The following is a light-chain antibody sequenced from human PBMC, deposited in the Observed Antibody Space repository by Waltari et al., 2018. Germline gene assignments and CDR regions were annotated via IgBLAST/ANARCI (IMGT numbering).Light chain of an antibody. J-gene: IGKJ1*01. Sequence: IVLTQSPATLSLSPGERAALSCRASQSISRYLAWYQQKPGQAPRLLIYDASNRATGIPARFSGRGSGTDFTLTITTLEPEDFAVYYCQQCDNWPRTFGQGTRVEV. V-gene: IGKV3-11*01. CDR2: DAS. CDR3: QQCDNWPRT. CDR1: QSISRY.